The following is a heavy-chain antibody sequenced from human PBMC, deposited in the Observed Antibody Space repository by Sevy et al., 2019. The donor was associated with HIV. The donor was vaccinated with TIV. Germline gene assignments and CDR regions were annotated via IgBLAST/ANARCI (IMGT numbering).Heavy chain of an antibody. CDR3: ATDWAATNYYYMDV. J-gene: IGHJ6*03. V-gene: IGHV3-9*01. CDR2: ISWNSGSI. D-gene: IGHD1-7*01. Sequence: GGSLRLSCAASGFTFDDYAMHWVRQAPGKGLEWVSGISWNSGSIGYADSVKGRFTISRDNAKNSLYLQMNSLRAEDTALYYCATDWAATNYYYMDVWGKGTTVTVSS. CDR1: GFTFDDYA.